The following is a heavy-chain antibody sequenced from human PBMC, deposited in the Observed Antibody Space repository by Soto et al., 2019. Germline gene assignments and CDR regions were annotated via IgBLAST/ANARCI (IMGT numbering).Heavy chain of an antibody. V-gene: IGHV3-23*01. Sequence: GGSLRLSCAASGFSFSSYAMSWVRQAPGKGLEWVSTISGTGRSTYYADSVKGRFTISRDNSKNTLYLQMNSLRAEDTAVYYCAKDQYYDFWSGYSSPFDYWGQGTLVTISS. J-gene: IGHJ4*02. CDR3: AKDQYYDFWSGYSSPFDY. D-gene: IGHD3-3*01. CDR2: ISGTGRST. CDR1: GFSFSSYA.